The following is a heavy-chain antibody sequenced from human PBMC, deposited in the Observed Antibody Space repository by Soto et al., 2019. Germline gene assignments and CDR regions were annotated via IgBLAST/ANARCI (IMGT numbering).Heavy chain of an antibody. CDR2: IAATGGSA. J-gene: IGHJ4*02. CDR1: GFTFSNSA. Sequence: EVQLLESGGGLVQPRESLRLSCVASGFTFSNSAMSWVRQAPGKGLEWVAAIAATGGSAYYADSVKGRFSISSDNSKNTLYLRMNSLRVEDTALYYCAKDRRVAEHETDWGQGTLVNVSS. D-gene: IGHD1-26*01. V-gene: IGHV3-23*01. CDR3: AKDRRVAEHETD.